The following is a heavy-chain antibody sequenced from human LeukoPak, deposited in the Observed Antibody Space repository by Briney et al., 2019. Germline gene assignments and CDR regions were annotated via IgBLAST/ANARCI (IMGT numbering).Heavy chain of an antibody. V-gene: IGHV3-74*01. CDR3: ATYNWEYEADY. D-gene: IGHD1-20*01. J-gene: IGHJ4*02. Sequence: PGGSLRLSCAASGFTFSNYWIYWVRQDPGKGLVWVSRISPDGKDTSHADSVKGRFTISRDNAKNTLYLQMNSLRAEDTAVYYCATYNWEYEADYWGQGTLVTVSS. CDR1: GFTFSNYW. CDR2: ISPDGKDT.